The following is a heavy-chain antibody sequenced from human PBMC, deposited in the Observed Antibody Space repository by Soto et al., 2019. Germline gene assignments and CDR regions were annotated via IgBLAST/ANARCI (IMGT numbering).Heavy chain of an antibody. D-gene: IGHD4-17*01. Sequence: QVQLVESGGGVVQPGRSLRLSCAASGFTFSSYAMHWVRQAPGKVLEGVAIISYDGSNKHYADSVKGRFTISRDNSKNTLYLQMNSLRAEDTAVYYCARETTVTTFDYWGQGTLVTVSS. V-gene: IGHV3-30-3*01. CDR3: ARETTVTTFDY. CDR2: ISYDGSNK. CDR1: GFTFSSYA. J-gene: IGHJ4*02.